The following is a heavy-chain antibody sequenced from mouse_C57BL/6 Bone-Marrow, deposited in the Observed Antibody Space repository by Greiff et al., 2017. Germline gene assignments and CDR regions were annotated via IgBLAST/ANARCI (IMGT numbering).Heavy chain of an antibody. V-gene: IGHV7-3*01. CDR3: ARNSDSSGPYAMDY. CDR1: GFTFTDYY. J-gene: IGHJ4*01. Sequence: EVKLVESGGGLVQPGGSLSLSCAASGFTFTDYYMSWVRQPPGKALEWLGFIRNKANGYTTEYSASVKGRFTISRDNSQSILYLQMNALRAEDSANYYCARNSDSSGPYAMDYWGQGTSVTVSS. CDR2: IRNKANGYTT. D-gene: IGHD3-2*02.